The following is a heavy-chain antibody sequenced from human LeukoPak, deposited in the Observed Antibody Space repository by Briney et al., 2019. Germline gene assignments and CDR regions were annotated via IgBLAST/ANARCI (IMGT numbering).Heavy chain of an antibody. Sequence: PGGSLTLSCAPSGFIFSNAWMTWVRQAPGKGLEWVVRIKSKTDGGTIDYAATVKSRFTISRDDSKDTLYLQMNSIKTEDTALYYCSTDLMGFCSSTGCYANWLDPWGQGTLVTVSS. CDR2: IKSKTDGGTI. CDR1: GFIFSNAW. V-gene: IGHV3-15*01. D-gene: IGHD2-2*01. CDR3: STDLMGFCSSTGCYANWLDP. J-gene: IGHJ5*02.